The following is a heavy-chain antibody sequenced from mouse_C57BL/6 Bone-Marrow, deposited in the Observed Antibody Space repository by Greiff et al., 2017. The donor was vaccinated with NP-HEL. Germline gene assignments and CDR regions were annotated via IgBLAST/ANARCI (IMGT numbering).Heavy chain of an antibody. CDR2: IHPNSGST. Sequence: QVQLQQSGAELVKPGASVKLSCKASGYTFTSYWMHWVKQRPGQGLEWIGMIHPNSGSTNYNEKFKSKATLTVDKSSSTAYMQLSSLTSEDSAVYYCARVLLRSYAMDYWGQGTSVTVSS. V-gene: IGHV1-64*01. J-gene: IGHJ4*01. CDR3: ARVLLRSYAMDY. D-gene: IGHD1-1*01. CDR1: GYTFTSYW.